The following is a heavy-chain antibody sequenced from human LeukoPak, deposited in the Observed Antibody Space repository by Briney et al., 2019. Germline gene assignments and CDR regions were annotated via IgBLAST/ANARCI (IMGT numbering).Heavy chain of an antibody. CDR3: ARDNSMEDTAWWFDP. V-gene: IGHV1-46*01. CDR1: GYTFTGYY. CDR2: INPSGGST. J-gene: IGHJ5*02. D-gene: IGHD1-1*01. Sequence: ASVKVSCKASGYTFTGYYMHWVRQAPGQGLEWMGIINPSGGSTSYAQKFQGRVTMTRDMSTSTDYMELSSLRSEDTAVYYCARDNSMEDTAWWFDPWGQGTLVTVPS.